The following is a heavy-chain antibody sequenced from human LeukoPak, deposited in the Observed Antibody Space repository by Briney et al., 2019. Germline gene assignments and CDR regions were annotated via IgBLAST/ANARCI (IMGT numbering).Heavy chain of an antibody. Sequence: ASVKVSCKASGYTFTGYYMHWVRQAPGQGLEWMGWVNPNSGGTNYAQKFQGRVTMTRDTSISTAYMELSRLRSDDTAVYYCARDRRYDFWSGYLDAFDIWGQGTMVTVSS. CDR3: ARDRRYDFWSGYLDAFDI. J-gene: IGHJ3*02. CDR1: GYTFTGYY. CDR2: VNPNSGGT. D-gene: IGHD3-3*01. V-gene: IGHV1-2*02.